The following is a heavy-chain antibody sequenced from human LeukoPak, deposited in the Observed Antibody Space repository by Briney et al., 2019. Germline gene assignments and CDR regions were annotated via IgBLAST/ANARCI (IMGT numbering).Heavy chain of an antibody. Sequence: SETLSLTCTVSGGSVSSGSYYWSWIRQPQGKGLEWIGYNYYSGSTNYNPSLKSRVTISVDTSKNQFSLKLSPVTAADTAVYYCARVNYDSRDYYYYYYMDVWGKGTTVTVSS. CDR2: NYYSGST. D-gene: IGHD3-22*01. CDR1: GGSVSSGSYY. CDR3: ARVNYDSRDYYYYYYMDV. J-gene: IGHJ6*03. V-gene: IGHV4-61*01.